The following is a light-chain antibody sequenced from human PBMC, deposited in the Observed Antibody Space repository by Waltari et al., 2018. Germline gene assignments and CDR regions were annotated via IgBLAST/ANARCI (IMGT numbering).Light chain of an antibody. CDR1: RTISIY. Sequence: DIQMTQSPSSLSASVGYRVTIPCRASRTISIYLNWYQQKPGKAPKLLIYTASTLQPGVPSRFSGSGSGTDFTLTISSLQPEDFATYYCQQSHSTPLTFGGGTKVEIK. J-gene: IGKJ4*01. V-gene: IGKV1-39*01. CDR2: TAS. CDR3: QQSHSTPLT.